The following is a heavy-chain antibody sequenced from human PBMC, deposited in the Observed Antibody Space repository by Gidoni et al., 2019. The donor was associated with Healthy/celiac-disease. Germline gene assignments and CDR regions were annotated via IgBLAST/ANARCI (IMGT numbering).Heavy chain of an antibody. V-gene: IGHV4-34*01. Sequence: QVQLQQWGAGLLKPSETLSPTCAVYGGSFSGYYWSWIRQPPGKGLEWIGEINHSGSTNYNPSLKSRVTISVDTSKNQFSLKLSSVTAAHTAVYYCATGGSYNWFDPWGQGTLVTVSS. CDR2: INHSGST. D-gene: IGHD1-26*01. CDR1: GGSFSGYY. J-gene: IGHJ5*02. CDR3: ATGGSYNWFDP.